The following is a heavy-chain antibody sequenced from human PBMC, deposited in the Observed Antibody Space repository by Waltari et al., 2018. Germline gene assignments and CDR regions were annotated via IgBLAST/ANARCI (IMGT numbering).Heavy chain of an antibody. CDR3: ARETSRGYDQVA. Sequence: QVQLVQSGAEVKKPGASVKVSCKASGYTFTGYYMHWVRQAPGQGLEWMGWINPNSGGTTYAQKFQGRVTMTRDTSISTAYMELSRLRSDDTAVYYCARETSRGYDQVAWGQGTLVTVSS. CDR2: INPNSGGT. J-gene: IGHJ5*02. D-gene: IGHD5-12*01. CDR1: GYTFTGYY. V-gene: IGHV1-2*02.